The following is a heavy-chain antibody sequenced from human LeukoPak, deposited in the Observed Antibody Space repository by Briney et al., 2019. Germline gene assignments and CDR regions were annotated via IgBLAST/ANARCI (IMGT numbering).Heavy chain of an antibody. J-gene: IGHJ4*02. CDR2: MDPKRGDT. Sequence: ASVKVSCKSSGYTFIDYWIHWVRQAPGQGFEWMGYMDPKRGDTKSAQRFQGRITMTRDTSIGTAYMELDSLTSDDTAVYYCARDYPHQRFDSWGQGTLVTVSS. CDR3: ARDYPHQRFDS. V-gene: IGHV1-2*02. CDR1: GYTFIDYW.